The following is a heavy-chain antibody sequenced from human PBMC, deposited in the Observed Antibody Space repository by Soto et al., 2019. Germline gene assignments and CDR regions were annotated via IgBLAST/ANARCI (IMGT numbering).Heavy chain of an antibody. Sequence: GGSLRLSCVASGFSISPYWMSWVRQAPGKGLEWVANIKEDGSAARYVDSARDRFLISRDNTKNSLYLQMTSLRAEDTAIYYCVSDGDVCSGSDCFRHFKYWGRGIRVTVSS. J-gene: IGHJ4*02. CDR1: GFSISPYW. CDR2: IKEDGSAA. D-gene: IGHD5-12*01. CDR3: VSDGDVCSGSDCFRHFKY. V-gene: IGHV3-7*03.